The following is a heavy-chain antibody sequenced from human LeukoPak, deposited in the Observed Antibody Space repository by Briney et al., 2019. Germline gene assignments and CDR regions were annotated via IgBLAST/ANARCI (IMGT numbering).Heavy chain of an antibody. D-gene: IGHD5-18*01. J-gene: IGHJ4*02. CDR2: INHSGST. V-gene: IGHV4-34*01. CDR1: GGSFSGYY. CDR3: ASKDQGYSFDY. Sequence: SETLSLTCAVYGGSFSGYYWSWIRQPPGKGLEWIGEINHSGSTNYNPSLKSRVTISVETSKNQFSLKLSSVTAADTAVYYCASKDQGYSFDYWGQGTLVTVSS.